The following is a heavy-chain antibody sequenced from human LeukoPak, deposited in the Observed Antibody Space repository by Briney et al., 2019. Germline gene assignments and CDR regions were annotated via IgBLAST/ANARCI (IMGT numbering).Heavy chain of an antibody. CDR2: IKQDGSEK. Sequence: GGSLRLSCAASGFNLSSYWMNWVRQAPGKGLEWVANIKQDGSEKYYVDSVKGRFTISRDNAKNSLYLQMNSLRAEDTAVYYCATGRDRSQYWGQGTLVTVSS. J-gene: IGHJ4*02. V-gene: IGHV3-7*03. CDR1: GFNLSSYW. CDR3: ATGRDRSQY. D-gene: IGHD3-22*01.